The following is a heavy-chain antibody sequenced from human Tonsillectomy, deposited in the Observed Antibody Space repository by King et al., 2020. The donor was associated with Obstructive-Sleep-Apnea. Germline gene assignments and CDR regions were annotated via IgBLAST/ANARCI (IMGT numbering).Heavy chain of an antibody. D-gene: IGHD4-17*01. CDR3: ARTYGDYGEGWFDP. CDR2: IYYSGST. V-gene: IGHV4-59*08. CDR1: GGSFSNYY. J-gene: IGHJ5*02. Sequence: VQLQESGPGLVKPSETLSLTCTVSGGSFSNYYWNWIRQPPGKGLEWIGYIYYSGSTNYNPSLKSRVTISVDTSKNQFSLKLSSVTAADTAVYYCARTYGDYGEGWFDPWGQGTLVTVPS.